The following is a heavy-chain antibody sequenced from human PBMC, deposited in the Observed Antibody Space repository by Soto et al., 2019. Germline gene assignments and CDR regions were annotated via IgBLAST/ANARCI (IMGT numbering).Heavy chain of an antibody. J-gene: IGHJ4*02. V-gene: IGHV4-39*01. CDR2: AYHSEST. CDR1: GASIRSSTYQ. Sequence: PSETLSLTCTVSGASIRSSTYQWGWIRQPPGRGLEWIGSAYHSESTYYNPSLKIRVTISVDTSKNQFSLKVSCVTAADTAVYYCARQGEWKVDYWGQGTLVTVSS. D-gene: IGHD3-3*01. CDR3: ARQGEWKVDY.